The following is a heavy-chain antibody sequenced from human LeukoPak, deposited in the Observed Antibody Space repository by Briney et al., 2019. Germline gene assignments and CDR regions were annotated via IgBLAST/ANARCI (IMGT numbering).Heavy chain of an antibody. V-gene: IGHV1-46*01. CDR3: ARNGYYYDSSGYYYYYGMDV. J-gene: IGHJ6*02. CDR2: INPSGGST. Sequence: ASVTVSFKSSGYTFTIYYMHWVRQAPGQGLEWMGIINPSGGSTSYAQKFQGRVTMTRDTSTSTVYMELSSLRSEDTAVYYCARNGYYYDSSGYYYYYGMDVWGQGTTVTVSS. CDR1: GYTFTIYY. D-gene: IGHD3-22*01.